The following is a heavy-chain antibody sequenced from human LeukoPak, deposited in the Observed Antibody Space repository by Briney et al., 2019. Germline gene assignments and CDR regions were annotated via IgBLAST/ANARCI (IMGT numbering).Heavy chain of an antibody. CDR2: IYHSGST. Sequence: PSETLSLTFAVSGGSISSGGYSWSWIRQPPGKGLEWIGYIYHSGSTYYNPSLKSRVTISVDRSKNQFSLKLSSVTAADTAVYYCARDNRRKGFDYWGQGTLVTVSS. V-gene: IGHV4-30-2*01. J-gene: IGHJ4*02. D-gene: IGHD1-14*01. CDR1: GGSISSGGYS. CDR3: ARDNRRKGFDY.